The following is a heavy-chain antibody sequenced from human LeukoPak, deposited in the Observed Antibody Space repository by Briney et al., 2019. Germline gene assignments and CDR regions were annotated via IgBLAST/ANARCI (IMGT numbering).Heavy chain of an antibody. Sequence: GGSLRLSCAASGFTFSSYSMNWVRQAPGKGLEWVSSISSSSSYIYYADSVKGRFTISRDNAKNSLYLQMNSLRAEDTAVYYCATKITIFGVVILDYWGQGTLVTVSS. J-gene: IGHJ4*02. D-gene: IGHD3-3*01. CDR2: ISSSSSYI. CDR3: ATKITIFGVVILDY. CDR1: GFTFSSYS. V-gene: IGHV3-21*01.